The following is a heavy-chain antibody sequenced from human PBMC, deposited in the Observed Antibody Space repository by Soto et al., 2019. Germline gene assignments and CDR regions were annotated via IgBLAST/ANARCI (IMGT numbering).Heavy chain of an antibody. D-gene: IGHD1-20*01. J-gene: IGHJ4*01. CDR3: ARGFPNNGD. V-gene: IGHV1-2*02. CDR1: GYTFTGYY. Sequence: ASVQSAGKASGYTFTGYYMHCVRQAPGQGLVWIGWIHPNSGGTNYAQKFQGRVTMTRDTSISTAYLELSRLRSDDTAVYYCARGFPNNGDWGHGTPVTVSS. CDR2: IHPNSGGT.